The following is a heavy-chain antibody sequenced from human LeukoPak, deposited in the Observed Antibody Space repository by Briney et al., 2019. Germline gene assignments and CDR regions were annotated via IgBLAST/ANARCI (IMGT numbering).Heavy chain of an antibody. CDR2: ISYDGTTT. CDR3: AKERNAYSCGWYFQD. CDR1: GFTFSDYG. V-gene: IGHV3-33*05. D-gene: IGHD6-25*01. Sequence: GGSLRLSCAASGFTFSDYGMQWVRRAPGKGLEWVAVISYDGTTTFYADSVKGRFTVSRDNSKNTLDLQMESLRAEDTAVYFCAKERNAYSCGWYFQDWGQGTLVTVSS. J-gene: IGHJ1*01.